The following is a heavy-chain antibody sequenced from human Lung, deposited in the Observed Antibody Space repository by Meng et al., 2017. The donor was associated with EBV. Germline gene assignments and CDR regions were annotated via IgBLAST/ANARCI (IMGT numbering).Heavy chain of an antibody. D-gene: IGHD1-20*01. CDR3: ARAPGNWNFDS. J-gene: IGHJ4*02. CDR1: SASISSNNY. V-gene: IGHV4-4*02. CDR2: IYHNENT. Sequence: QMKLQETGPGLVKPSGTMSLTCTVSSASISSNNYGTWVRQSPGKGLEWIGEIYHNENTNYNPSLMSRVTMSLDKSKNHFSLNLRSVTAADTAVYFCARAPGNWNFDSWGQGTLVTVSS.